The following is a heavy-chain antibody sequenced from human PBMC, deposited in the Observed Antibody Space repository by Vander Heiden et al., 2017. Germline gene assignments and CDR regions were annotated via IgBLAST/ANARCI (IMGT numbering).Heavy chain of an antibody. CDR3: VFSRAY. CDR1: GFTVNNAG. D-gene: IGHD3-3*01. J-gene: IGHJ4*02. V-gene: IGHV3-15*07. CDR2: IKSFTEGGTT. Sequence: EVQLVESGGGLVKPGGSLRLSCAASGFTVNNAGMNWVRQAPGEGLGWVRQIKSFTEGGTTDYAAPVKGRFSISRDDSKNTLDLQMNSLQSDDTGVYYCVFSRAYWGQGTVVVVSS.